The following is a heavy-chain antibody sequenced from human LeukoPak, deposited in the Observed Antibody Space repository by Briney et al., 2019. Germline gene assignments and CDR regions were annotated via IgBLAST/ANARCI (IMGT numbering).Heavy chain of an antibody. V-gene: IGHV4-4*07. CDR1: GGSISSYY. J-gene: IGHJ4*02. CDR2: IYTSGSS. D-gene: IGHD6-6*01. Sequence: SETLSLTCTVSGGSISSYYWSWIRQPAGKGLEWIGRIYTSGSSNYNPSLKSRVTMSVDTSKNQFSLKLSSVTAADTAVYYCARDSAYSSSYDYWGQGTLVTVSS. CDR3: ARDSAYSSSYDY.